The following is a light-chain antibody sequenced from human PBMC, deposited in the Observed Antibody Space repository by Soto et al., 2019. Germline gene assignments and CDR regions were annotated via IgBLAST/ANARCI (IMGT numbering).Light chain of an antibody. CDR3: QQNYSTPV. J-gene: IGKJ2*01. Sequence: DIQMTQSPSSLSASVGDRVTITCRASQSISSYLNWYQQKPGKAPKLLIYAASSLQSGVPSRFSGSGSGTDFTLNISSLQPEDFATYYCQQNYSTPVFGQGTKLEIK. CDR2: AAS. CDR1: QSISSY. V-gene: IGKV1-39*01.